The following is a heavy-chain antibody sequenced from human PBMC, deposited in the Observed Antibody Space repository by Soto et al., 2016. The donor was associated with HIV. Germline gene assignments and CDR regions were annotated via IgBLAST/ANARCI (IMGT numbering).Heavy chain of an antibody. CDR1: GFTFSSYG. Sequence: VQLVESGGGVVQPGRSLRLSCTASGFTFSSYGMHWVRQAPGKGLEWVAVIWYDGSNKYYADSAKGRFTISRDNSKNTLYLQMNSLRAEDTAVYYCARGLGYYYYAMDVWGQGPRSPSP. CDR2: IWYDGSNK. J-gene: IGHJ6*02. V-gene: IGHV3-33*01. D-gene: IGHD6-19*01. CDR3: ARGLGYYYYAMDV.